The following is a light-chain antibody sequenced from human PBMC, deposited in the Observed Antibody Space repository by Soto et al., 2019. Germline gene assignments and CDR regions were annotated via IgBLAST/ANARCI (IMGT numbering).Light chain of an antibody. J-gene: IGKJ4*01. V-gene: IGKV1-39*01. CDR2: AAS. Sequence: DIQMTQSPSSLSASVGDRVSITCRASQSIATYLNWYQQKPGKGPMRLIYAASSLQSGVPSRFGGSGSGTDFTLAISSLQPEDFATYFCQQSYSTPLTFGGGTKVEIK. CDR1: QSIATY. CDR3: QQSYSTPLT.